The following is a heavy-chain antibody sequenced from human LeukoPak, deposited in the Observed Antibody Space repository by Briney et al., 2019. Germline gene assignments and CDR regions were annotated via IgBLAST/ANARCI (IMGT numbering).Heavy chain of an antibody. D-gene: IGHD6-19*01. V-gene: IGHV4-59*01. CDR1: GGSISSYY. CDR3: ARALAVAGTLWFDP. J-gene: IGHJ5*02. Sequence: PSETLSLTCTVSGGSISSYYWSWIRQPPGKGLEWMGYIYYSGSTNYNPSLKSRVTISVDTSKNQFSLKLSSVTAADTAVYYCARALAVAGTLWFDPWGQGTLVTVSS. CDR2: IYYSGST.